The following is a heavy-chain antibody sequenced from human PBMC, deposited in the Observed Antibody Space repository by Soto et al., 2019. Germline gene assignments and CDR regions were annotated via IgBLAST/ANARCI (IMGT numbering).Heavy chain of an antibody. V-gene: IGHV3-7*01. CDR2: IKQDGSEK. CDR3: ARVRCSSTSCYGNDAFDI. CDR1: GFTFSSYW. Sequence: EVQLVESGGGLVQPGGSLRLSCAASGFTFSSYWMSWVRQAPGKGLEWVANIKQDGSEKYYVDSVKGRFTICRDNAKNSLYLQMNSLRAEDTAVYYCARVRCSSTSCYGNDAFDIWGQGTMVTVSS. J-gene: IGHJ3*02. D-gene: IGHD2-2*01.